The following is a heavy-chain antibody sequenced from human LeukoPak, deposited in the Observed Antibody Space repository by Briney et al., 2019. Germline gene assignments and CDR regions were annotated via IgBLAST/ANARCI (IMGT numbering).Heavy chain of an antibody. Sequence: GGSLRLSCAASGFTFSTSAVHWIRQAPGRGLEWVAVISIDGNNPYYADTVKGRFTISRDNSKNTLYLQMTSLKTEDTAVYFCARYLFSDFYFDHWGQGTLVTVS. D-gene: IGHD2-21*01. CDR3: ARYLFSDFYFDH. CDR1: GFTFSTSA. CDR2: ISIDGNNP. J-gene: IGHJ4*02. V-gene: IGHV3-30*01.